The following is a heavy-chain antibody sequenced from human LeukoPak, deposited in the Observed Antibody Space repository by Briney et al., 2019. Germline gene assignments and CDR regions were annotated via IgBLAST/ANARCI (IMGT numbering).Heavy chain of an antibody. V-gene: IGHV4-59*01. D-gene: IGHD1-26*01. CDR2: IYYSGST. J-gene: IGHJ5*02. Sequence: SETLSLTCTVSGFSISSYYWSWLRQPPGKGLEWIGYIYYSGSTNYNPSLKSRVTISVDTSKNQFSLKLSSVTAADTAVYYCARGYFDLNWFDPWGQGTLVIVYS. CDR1: GFSISSYY. CDR3: ARGYFDLNWFDP.